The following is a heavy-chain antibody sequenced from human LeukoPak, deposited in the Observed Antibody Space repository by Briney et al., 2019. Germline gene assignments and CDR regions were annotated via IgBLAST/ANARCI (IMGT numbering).Heavy chain of an antibody. J-gene: IGHJ4*02. CDR2: ISSSGSTI. D-gene: IGHD2/OR15-2a*01. CDR1: GFTFSSYS. CDR3: AEGSNTYVH. Sequence: GGSLRLSCAASGFTFSSYSMNWVRQAPGKGLEWVSYISSSGSTIYYVDSVKGRFTISRDNAKNSLYLQMKSLRAEDTAVYYCAEGSNTYVHWGQGTLVTVSS. V-gene: IGHV3-48*01.